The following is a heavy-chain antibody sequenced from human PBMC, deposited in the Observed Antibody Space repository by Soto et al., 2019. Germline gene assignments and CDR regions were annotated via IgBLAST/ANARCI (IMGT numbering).Heavy chain of an antibody. Sequence: QVQLHQWGAGLLEPSETLSLTCAFYGASFSSYQWSWIRQPPGKGLEWIGEINHDESTYYNPSLKSRFTISVDTCKSQFSQRLSYLTAADTAVYYCARTSRRAAAGEVHYYYFGMDVWGQGTTGTVSS. V-gene: IGHV4-34*01. D-gene: IGHD6-13*01. CDR2: INHDEST. J-gene: IGHJ6*02. CDR3: ARTSRRAAAGEVHYYYFGMDV. CDR1: GASFSSYQ.